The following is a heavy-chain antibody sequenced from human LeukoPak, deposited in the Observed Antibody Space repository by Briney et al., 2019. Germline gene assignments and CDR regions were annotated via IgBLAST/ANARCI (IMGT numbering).Heavy chain of an antibody. J-gene: IGHJ4*02. Sequence: GGSLRLSCTAWVFTFEDYAMSWVRQAPGKGREGVGFIRSKAYGGTTEYAASVRGRVTTSRDDSKSIAYLQMNSMKTEDTAVYYCTWGKGSYGYWGQGTLVTVSS. CDR2: IRSKAYGGTT. CDR3: TWGKGSYGY. CDR1: VFTFEDYA. D-gene: IGHD5-18*01. V-gene: IGHV3-49*04.